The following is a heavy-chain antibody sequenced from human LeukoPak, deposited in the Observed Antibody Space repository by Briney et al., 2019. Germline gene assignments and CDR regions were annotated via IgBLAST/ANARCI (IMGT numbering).Heavy chain of an antibody. Sequence: SETLSLTCTVSGVSISSGSYYWSWIRQHPGKGLEWIGYIYYGGSPYYNPSLKSRVTISVDTSKNQFSLELSSVTAADTAVYYCARWGWDSYYFDYWGQGTLVTVSS. CDR2: IYYGGSP. D-gene: IGHD1-26*01. CDR1: GVSISSGSYY. J-gene: IGHJ4*02. V-gene: IGHV4-31*03. CDR3: ARWGWDSYYFDY.